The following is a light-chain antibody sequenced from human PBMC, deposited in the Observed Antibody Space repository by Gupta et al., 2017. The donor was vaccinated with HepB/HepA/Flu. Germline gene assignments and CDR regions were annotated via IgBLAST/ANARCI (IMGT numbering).Light chain of an antibody. CDR1: NLGDKY. CDR3: QAWDSSARV. J-gene: IGLJ3*02. V-gene: IGLV3-1*01. CDR2: QDN. Sequence: SYELTQPPSVSVSPGQTAVITCSGNNLGDKYVSWYQQKPGQPPVLVIYQDNKRSSGIPERFSGSNSGNTATLTITGTQSVDEADYFCQAWDSSARVFGGGTMLTVL.